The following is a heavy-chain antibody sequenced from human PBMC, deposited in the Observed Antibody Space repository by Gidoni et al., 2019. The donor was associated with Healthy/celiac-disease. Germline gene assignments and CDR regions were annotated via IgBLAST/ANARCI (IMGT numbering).Heavy chain of an antibody. CDR3: ARGIPYYDFWSGYYTYYYGMDV. J-gene: IGHJ6*02. D-gene: IGHD3-3*01. Sequence: QVLLVQSGAEVKKPGASVKVSCKASGYTFTSYDINWVRQATGQGLEWMGWMNPNSGNTGYAQKFQGRVTMTRNTSISTAYMELSSLRSEDTAVYYCARGIPYYDFWSGYYTYYYGMDVWGQGTTVTVSS. V-gene: IGHV1-8*01. CDR2: MNPNSGNT. CDR1: GYTFTSYD.